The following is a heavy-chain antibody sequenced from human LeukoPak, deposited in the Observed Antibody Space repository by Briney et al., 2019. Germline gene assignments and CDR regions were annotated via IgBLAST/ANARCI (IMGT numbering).Heavy chain of an antibody. Sequence: LSGGSLRLSCAASGFTFSSYAMSWVRQAPGKGLEWVSGISGSGGSTYYADSVKGRFTISRDNAKNSLYLQMNSLRAEDTAVYYCAELGITMIGGVWGKGTTVTISS. CDR2: ISGSGGST. CDR3: AELGITMIGGV. D-gene: IGHD3-10*02. CDR1: GFTFSSYA. V-gene: IGHV3-23*01. J-gene: IGHJ6*04.